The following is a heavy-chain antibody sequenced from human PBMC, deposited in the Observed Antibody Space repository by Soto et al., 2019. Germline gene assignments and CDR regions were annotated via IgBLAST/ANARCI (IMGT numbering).Heavy chain of an antibody. D-gene: IGHD3-3*01. Sequence: ASVKVSCTASGGTFSSYTISWVRQAPGQGLEWMGRIIPILGIANYAQKFQGRVTITADKSTSTAYMELSSLRSEDTAVYYCALITIFGVVISPKGDYYYMDVWGKGTTVTVSS. CDR3: ALITIFGVVISPKGDYYYMDV. J-gene: IGHJ6*03. CDR1: GGTFSSYT. V-gene: IGHV1-69*02. CDR2: IIPILGIA.